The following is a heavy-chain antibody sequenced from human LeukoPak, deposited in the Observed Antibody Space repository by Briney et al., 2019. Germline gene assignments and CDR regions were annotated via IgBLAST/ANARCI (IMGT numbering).Heavy chain of an antibody. CDR2: IYHSGST. CDR3: ASSSSFSPDTFDI. J-gene: IGHJ3*02. D-gene: IGHD6-6*01. CDR1: GGSISSGDYY. Sequence: SQTLSLTCSVSGGSISSGDYYWGWSRQPPGKGLEWIGYIYHSGSTYYNPSLKSRVTISVDRSKNQFSLKLSSVTAADTAVYYCASSSSFSPDTFDIWGQGTMVTVSS. V-gene: IGHV4-30-2*01.